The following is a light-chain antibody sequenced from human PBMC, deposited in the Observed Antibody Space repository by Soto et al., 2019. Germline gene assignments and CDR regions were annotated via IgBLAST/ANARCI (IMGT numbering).Light chain of an antibody. CDR3: QQYGGSPT. V-gene: IGKV3-20*01. J-gene: IGKJ2*01. CDR2: GAS. CDR1: QSVATTY. Sequence: EIVLTQSPGTLSLSPGERATLSCRASQSVATTYLTWYQQKPGQSPRLLIYGASSRATGIPDRFSGSGSGTAFTLTISRLEPEDFAVYYCQQYGGSPTFGQGTKLEIK.